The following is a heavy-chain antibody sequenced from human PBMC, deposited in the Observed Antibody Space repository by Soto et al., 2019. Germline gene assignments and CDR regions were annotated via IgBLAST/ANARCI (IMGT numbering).Heavy chain of an antibody. CDR3: AEESGSPRRGKYYFDS. V-gene: IGHV6-1*01. J-gene: IGHJ4*02. D-gene: IGHD2-15*01. Sequence: SQTLSLTCAISGDSVSSNNAAWNWIRQSPSRGLEWLGRTFYRSKWFNEYAVSVKSRISINPDTSKNQFSLQLNSVTPEDTAVYYCAEESGSPRRGKYYFDSWGQGTLVTVSS. CDR1: GDSVSSNNAA. CDR2: TFYRSKWFN.